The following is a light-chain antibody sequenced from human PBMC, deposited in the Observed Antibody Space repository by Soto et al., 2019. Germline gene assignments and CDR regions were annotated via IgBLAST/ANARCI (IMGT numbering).Light chain of an antibody. Sequence: QSVLTQPPSVSAAPGQKVTISCSGSSSNIGNNYVSWYQQLPGTAPKVLIYDNNKRPSGIPDRFSGSKSGTSATLGVTGLQTGDEADYYCGTWDSSLGGWVFGGGTTLTVL. CDR2: DNN. CDR1: SSNIGNNY. V-gene: IGLV1-51*01. J-gene: IGLJ3*02. CDR3: GTWDSSLGGWV.